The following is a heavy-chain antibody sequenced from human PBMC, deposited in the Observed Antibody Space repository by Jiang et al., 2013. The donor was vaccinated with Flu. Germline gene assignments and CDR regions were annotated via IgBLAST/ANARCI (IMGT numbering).Heavy chain of an antibody. V-gene: IGHV7-4-1*02. CDR3: ARDGRRCTGDSCYTYFDY. Sequence: GQGLEWMGWINTNTGNPTYAQGFTGRFVFSLDTSVSTAYLEISSLKAEDTAAYYCARDGRRCTGDSCYTYFDYWGQGTLVSVSS. D-gene: IGHD2-15*01. CDR2: INTNTGNP. J-gene: IGHJ4*02.